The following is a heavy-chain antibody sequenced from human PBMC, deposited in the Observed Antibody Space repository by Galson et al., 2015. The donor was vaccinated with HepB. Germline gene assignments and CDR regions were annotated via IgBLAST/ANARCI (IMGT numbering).Heavy chain of an antibody. J-gene: IGHJ4*02. CDR3: ATAGYSSSWYGMGY. D-gene: IGHD6-13*01. V-gene: IGHV3-48*02. CDR2: ISSSSSTI. Sequence: SLRLSCAASGLTFSSYSMNWVRQAPGKGLEWVSYISSSSSTIYYADSVKGRFTISRDNAKNSLYLQMNSLRDEDTAVYYCATAGYSSSWYGMGYWGQGTLVTVSS. CDR1: GLTFSSYS.